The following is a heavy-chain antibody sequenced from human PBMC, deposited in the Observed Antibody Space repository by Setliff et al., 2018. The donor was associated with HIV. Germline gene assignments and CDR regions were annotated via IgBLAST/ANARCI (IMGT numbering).Heavy chain of an antibody. D-gene: IGHD3-3*01. Sequence: SETLSLTCDVSGGSISSGSYFWGWIRQAPGKGLEWIASFHYSGSTSYNPSLRSRATISVDTSKNQFSLKLTSVTAADTAVYYCARPLTTSYNFWGDAFASWGQGTMVTVS. CDR3: ARPLTTSYNFWGDAFAS. J-gene: IGHJ3*02. V-gene: IGHV4-39*01. CDR1: GGSISSGSYF. CDR2: FHYSGST.